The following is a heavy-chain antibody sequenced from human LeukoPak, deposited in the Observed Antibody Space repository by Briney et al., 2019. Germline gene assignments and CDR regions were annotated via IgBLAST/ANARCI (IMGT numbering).Heavy chain of an antibody. CDR3: AREGGYSYGLDY. Sequence: GGSLRLSCAASGFTFSSYSMNWVRQAPGKGLEWVSYISSSGSTIYYADSVKGRFTISRDNAKNSLYLQMNSLRAEDTAVYYCAREGGYSYGLDYWGQGTLVTVSS. D-gene: IGHD5-18*01. J-gene: IGHJ4*02. CDR2: ISSSGSTI. CDR1: GFTFSSYS. V-gene: IGHV3-48*04.